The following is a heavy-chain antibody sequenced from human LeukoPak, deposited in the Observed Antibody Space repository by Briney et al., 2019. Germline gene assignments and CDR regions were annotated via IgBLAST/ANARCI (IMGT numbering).Heavy chain of an antibody. CDR1: GYIFTDYY. CDR2: IIPIFGTA. CDR3: ARGHCSSTSCYGGGFDY. J-gene: IGHJ4*02. V-gene: IGHV1-69*06. Sequence: SVKVSCKASGYIFTDYYMHWVRQAPGQGLEWMGGIIPIFGTANYAQKFQGRVTITADKSTSTAYMELSSLRSEDTAVYYCARGHCSSTSCYGGGFDYWGQGTLVTVSS. D-gene: IGHD2-2*01.